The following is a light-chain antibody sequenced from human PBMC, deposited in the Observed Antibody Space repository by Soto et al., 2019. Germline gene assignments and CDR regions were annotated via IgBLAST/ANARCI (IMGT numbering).Light chain of an antibody. CDR2: EVS. V-gene: IGLV2-23*02. CDR3: CADAGRSTYV. Sequence: QSVLTQPASVSGSPGQSITISCTRTSSDVGSYNFVSWYQQHPGEVPKVMIYEVSKRPSGVSDRFSGSKSGNTASLTISGLQAEDEADYYCCADAGRSTYVFGTGTKVPVL. CDR1: SSDVGSYNF. J-gene: IGLJ1*01.